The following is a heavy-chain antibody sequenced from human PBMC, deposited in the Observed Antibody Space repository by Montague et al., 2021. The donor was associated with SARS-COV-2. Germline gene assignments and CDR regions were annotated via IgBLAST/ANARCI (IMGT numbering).Heavy chain of an antibody. V-gene: IGHV4-61*01. D-gene: IGHD3-3*01. CDR3: ANMGVGRITIFGVVSRGGLDY. CDR2: IFYTGSA. J-gene: IGHJ4*02. Sequence: SETLSLTCTVSSDSVSSGKYFWTWIRQLPGKGLEWIGYIFYTGSANYNPSLKSRVTISVDTSNNQFSLKLSSVTAADTAVYYCANMGVGRITIFGVVSRGGLDYWGQGTLVTVSS. CDR1: SDSVSSGKYF.